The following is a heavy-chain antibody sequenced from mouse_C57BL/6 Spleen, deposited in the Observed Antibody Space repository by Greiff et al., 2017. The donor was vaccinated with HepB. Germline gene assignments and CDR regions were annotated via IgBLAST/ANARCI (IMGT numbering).Heavy chain of an antibody. J-gene: IGHJ2*01. CDR2: IYPGNSDT. Sequence: EVQLQQSGTVLARPGASVKMSCKTSGYTFTSYWMHWVKQSPGQGLEWIGAIYPGNSDTSYNQKFKGKAKLTAVTSASTAYMELSSLTNEDSAVYYCTRRSYGSSYYYFDYWGQGTTLTVSS. D-gene: IGHD1-1*01. CDR3: TRRSYGSSYYYFDY. V-gene: IGHV1-5*01. CDR1: GYTFTSYW.